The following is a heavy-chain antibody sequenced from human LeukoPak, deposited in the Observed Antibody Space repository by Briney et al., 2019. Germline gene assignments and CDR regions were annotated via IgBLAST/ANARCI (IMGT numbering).Heavy chain of an antibody. J-gene: IGHJ4*02. V-gene: IGHV1-18*01. CDR1: GYTFTSYG. CDR2: ISAYIGNT. Sequence: ASVKVSCKASGYTFTSYGISWVRQAPGQGLEWMGWISAYIGNTNYAQKLQGRVTMTTDTSTSTAYMELSSLRSDDTAVYYCARSIAAAGTKQWLVRGFDCWGQGALGTVSA. CDR3: ARSIAAAGTKQWLVRGFDC. D-gene: IGHD6-13*01.